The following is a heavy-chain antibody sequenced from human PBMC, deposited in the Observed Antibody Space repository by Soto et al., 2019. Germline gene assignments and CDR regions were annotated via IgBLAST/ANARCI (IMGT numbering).Heavy chain of an antibody. D-gene: IGHD5-12*01. Sequence: PSETLSLTCTVSGDSIGAYSGSWVRQHPGKGLEWIGNIHYNGNTKYSPSLKSRVTMSVDTSKNHFSLRLISVTAADTAIYFCAREGNLGRWLQPLDFWGQGTLVTVSS. CDR1: GDSIGAYS. CDR3: AREGNLGRWLQPLDF. V-gene: IGHV4-59*01. J-gene: IGHJ4*02. CDR2: IHYNGNT.